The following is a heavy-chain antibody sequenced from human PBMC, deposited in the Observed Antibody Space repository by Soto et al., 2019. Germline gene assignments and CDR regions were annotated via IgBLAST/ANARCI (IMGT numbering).Heavy chain of an antibody. J-gene: IGHJ3*02. CDR2: IYHSGRT. CDR3: ASNRWADAFDI. D-gene: IGHD3-16*02. Sequence: QVQLQESGPGLVKPSGTLSLTCAVSGGSISSDKWWSWVRQPPGKGLEWIGEIYHSGRTNYNPSLKSRVTISVDKSKNQCSLKLNSVTAADTDVYYCASNRWADAFDIWGQGTMVTVSS. CDR1: GGSISSDKW. V-gene: IGHV4-4*02.